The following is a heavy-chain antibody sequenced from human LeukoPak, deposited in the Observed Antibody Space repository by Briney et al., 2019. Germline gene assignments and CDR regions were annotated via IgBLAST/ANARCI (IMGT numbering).Heavy chain of an antibody. J-gene: IGHJ4*02. Sequence: GGSLRLSCAASGFTVSSRDMTWVRQAPGKGLEWVSIIFSGGDTYYADSVKGRFTISRDTSRNTLDLRMNSLRVEDPAVYYCARVTRKDQLFFDHWGQGTLVTVSS. CDR3: ARVTRKDQLFFDH. D-gene: IGHD2-2*01. CDR1: GFTVSSRD. CDR2: IFSGGDT. V-gene: IGHV3-66*02.